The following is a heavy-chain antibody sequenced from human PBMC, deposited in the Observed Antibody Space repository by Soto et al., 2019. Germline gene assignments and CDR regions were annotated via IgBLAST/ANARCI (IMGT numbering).Heavy chain of an antibody. Sequence: RLSCAASGFIISNYEMNWVRQAPGKGLEWVSYINSGGSSMYYADSVKGRFIISRDNTKNSLYLQMNSLRAEDTAVYYCARSGTILDYWGQGTLVTVSS. CDR3: ARSGTILDY. V-gene: IGHV3-48*03. J-gene: IGHJ4*02. CDR1: GFIISNYE. CDR2: INSGGSSM. D-gene: IGHD6-25*01.